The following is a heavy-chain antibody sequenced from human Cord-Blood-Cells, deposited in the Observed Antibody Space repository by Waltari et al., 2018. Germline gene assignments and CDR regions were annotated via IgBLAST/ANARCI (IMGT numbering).Heavy chain of an antibody. D-gene: IGHD5-12*01. J-gene: IGHJ4*02. V-gene: IGHV3-49*04. CDR3: TRVSWLRFFDY. CDR2: IRSKAYGGTT. CDR1: GFTFGDYP. Sequence: EVQLVESGGGLVQPGRTLSLSCTASGFTFGDYPMSCVRQAPGKGLEWGGFIRSKAYGGTTEYAASVKGRFTISRDDSKSIAYLQMNSLKTEDTAVYYCTRVSWLRFFDYWGQGTLVTVSS.